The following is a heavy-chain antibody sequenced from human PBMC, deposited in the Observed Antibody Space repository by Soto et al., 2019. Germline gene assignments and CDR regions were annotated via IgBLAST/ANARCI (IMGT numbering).Heavy chain of an antibody. CDR3: ASGGLYCSSTSCYTSNWFDP. J-gene: IGHJ5*02. D-gene: IGHD2-2*02. CDR2: INAGNGNT. Sequence: ASVQGSCKAAGYTFTSYAMHWVRQAPGQRLEWMGWINAGNGNTKYSQKFQGRVTITRDTSASTAYMELSSLRSEDTAVYYCASGGLYCSSTSCYTSNWFDPWGQGTLVTVSS. CDR1: GYTFTSYA. V-gene: IGHV1-3*01.